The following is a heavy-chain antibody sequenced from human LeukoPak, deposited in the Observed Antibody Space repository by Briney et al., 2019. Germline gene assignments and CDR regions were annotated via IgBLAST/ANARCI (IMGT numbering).Heavy chain of an antibody. J-gene: IGHJ3*02. V-gene: IGHV3-23*01. CDR1: GFTFSSYA. CDR2: ISGSGGST. D-gene: IGHD6-6*01. CDR3: AKDWRHSSSSEGGAFDI. Sequence: PGGSLRLSCAASGFTFSSYAMSWVRQAPGKGLEWVSAISGSGGSTYYADSVKGRFTISRDNSKNTLYLQMNSLRAEDTAVYYCAKDWRHSSSSEGGAFDIWGQGTMVTVSS.